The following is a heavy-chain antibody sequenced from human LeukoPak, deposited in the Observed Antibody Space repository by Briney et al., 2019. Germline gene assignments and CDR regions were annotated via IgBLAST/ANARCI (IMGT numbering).Heavy chain of an antibody. CDR1: GGSFSGYY. Sequence: PSETLSLTCAVYGGSFSGYYWSWIRQPLGKGLEWIGEINHSGSTNYNPSLKSRVTISVDTSKNRFSLKLSSVTAADTAVYYCARGGGSGPARFDPWGQGTLVTVSS. CDR2: INHSGST. J-gene: IGHJ5*02. V-gene: IGHV4-34*01. CDR3: ARGGGSGPARFDP. D-gene: IGHD3-10*01.